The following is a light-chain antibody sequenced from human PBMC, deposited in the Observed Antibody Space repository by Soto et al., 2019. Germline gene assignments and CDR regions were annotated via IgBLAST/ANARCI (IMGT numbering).Light chain of an antibody. CDR2: AAS. CDR3: QQSYTTSYT. J-gene: IGKJ2*01. Sequence: DIQMTQSPSSLSASVGDRVTITCRANQSISNYLNWYQQKPGKAPKVLIYAASSLQSGFPSRFRGSRSGTDFTLTISSLQPEDFAAYFCQQSYTTSYTFGQGTKLEIK. CDR1: QSISNY. V-gene: IGKV1-39*01.